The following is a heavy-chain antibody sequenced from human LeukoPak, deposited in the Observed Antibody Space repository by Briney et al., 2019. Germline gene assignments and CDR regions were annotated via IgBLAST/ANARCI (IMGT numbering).Heavy chain of an antibody. CDR1: GGSISSTTYY. V-gene: IGHV4-39*01. J-gene: IGHJ5*02. CDR3: ARVGYFSPKNWFDP. Sequence: SSETLSLTCTVSGGSISSTTYYWAWIRQPPGKGLEWIGSIYKTGSTNYSPSLKSRVFISVDTSNNQFSLKLSSVTAADTAVYYCARVGYFSPKNWFDPWGQGTLVTVSS. CDR2: IYKTGST. D-gene: IGHD1-26*01.